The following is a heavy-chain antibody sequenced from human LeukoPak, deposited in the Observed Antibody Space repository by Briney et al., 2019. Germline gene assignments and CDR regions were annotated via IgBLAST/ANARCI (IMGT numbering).Heavy chain of an antibody. CDR2: MNPNSGNT. Sequence: ASVKVCCKASGYTFISYDINWVRQATGQGLEWMGWMNPNSGNTGYAQKLQGRVTMTRNIFISTAYMELSSLRSEDTAVYYCARVEYISGYSHVYWGQGTLVTVSS. D-gene: IGHD3-22*01. CDR1: GYTFISYD. V-gene: IGHV1-8*01. CDR3: ARVEYISGYSHVY. J-gene: IGHJ4*02.